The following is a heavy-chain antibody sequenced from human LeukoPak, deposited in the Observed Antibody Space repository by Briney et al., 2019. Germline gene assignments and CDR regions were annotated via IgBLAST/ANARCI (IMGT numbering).Heavy chain of an antibody. CDR1: GFTFSSYA. CDR3: ANNWNLDF. Sequence: GGSLRLSCAASGFTFSSYAMSWVRQAPGKGLEWVSDISHSGDNTYYADSVKGRFTISRDNSKNTVYLQMDSLRTEDTAVYYCANNWNLDFWGQGTLVTVSS. J-gene: IGHJ4*02. D-gene: IGHD1-1*01. V-gene: IGHV3-23*01. CDR2: ISHSGDNT.